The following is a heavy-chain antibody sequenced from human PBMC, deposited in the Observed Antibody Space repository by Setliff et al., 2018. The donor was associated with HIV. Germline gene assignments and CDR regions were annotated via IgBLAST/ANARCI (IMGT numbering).Heavy chain of an antibody. V-gene: IGHV3-30*02. D-gene: IGHD3-22*01. Sequence: PGGSLRLSCEISGFTSSNYGMHWVRQAPGKGLEWVAFIRYDGSDKYYVDSVKGRFTISRDNAKNMLYLQMNSLSADDTAVYYCVRGSGYYYFDNWGQGALVTVSS. J-gene: IGHJ4*02. CDR1: GFTSSNYG. CDR2: IRYDGSDK. CDR3: VRGSGYYYFDN.